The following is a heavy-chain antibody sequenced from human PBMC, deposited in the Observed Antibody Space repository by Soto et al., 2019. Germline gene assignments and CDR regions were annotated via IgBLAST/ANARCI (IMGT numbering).Heavy chain of an antibody. J-gene: IGHJ6*02. CDR3: ARRSLEPATWIQPCMDV. CDR1: GFTFSSYW. Sequence: PGGSLRLSCADSGFTFSSYWMHWVRQAPGKGLVWVSRINSDGSSTSYADSVKGRFTISRDNAKNTLYLQMNSLRAEDTAVYYCARRSLEPATWIQPCMDVWGQGTTVTVSS. D-gene: IGHD5-18*01. V-gene: IGHV3-74*01. CDR2: INSDGSST.